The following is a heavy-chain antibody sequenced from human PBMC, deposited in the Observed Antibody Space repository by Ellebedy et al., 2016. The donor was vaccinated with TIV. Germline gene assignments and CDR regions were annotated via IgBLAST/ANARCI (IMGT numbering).Heavy chain of an antibody. V-gene: IGHV1-18*01. J-gene: IGHJ4*02. CDR2: ISAHNGNT. D-gene: IGHD5-12*01. Sequence: ASVKVSXXASGYTFSIYGITWVRQVPGQGLGWLGWISAHNGNTNYAEKFQGRVTMTTDTPTSTAYMELRSLRSDDTAVYYCARDAGGVAMMPDFWGQGALVTVSS. CDR1: GYTFSIYG. CDR3: ARDAGGVAMMPDF.